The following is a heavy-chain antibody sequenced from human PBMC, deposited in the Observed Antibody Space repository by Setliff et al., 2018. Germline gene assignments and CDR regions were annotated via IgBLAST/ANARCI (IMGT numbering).Heavy chain of an antibody. V-gene: IGHV4-39*01. CDR1: GGSFSSSSYY. CDR2: IYYSGST. CDR3: ARAPQYSNFWYALSWFDP. J-gene: IGHJ5*02. Sequence: SETLSLTCAVSGGSFSSSSYYWGWIRQPPGKGLECIGIIYYSGSTYYKPSLKSRVTISIDTSKNQFSLKLASMTAADTAIYYCARAPQYSNFWYALSWFDPWGQGTLVTVSS. D-gene: IGHD3-3*01.